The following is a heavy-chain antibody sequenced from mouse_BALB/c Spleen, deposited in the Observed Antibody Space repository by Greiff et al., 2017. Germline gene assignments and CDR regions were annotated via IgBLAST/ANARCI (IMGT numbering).Heavy chain of an antibody. CDR1: GYTFSSYW. J-gene: IGHJ3*01. Sequence: QVQLQQSGAELMKPGASVKISCKATGYTFSSYWIEWVKQRPGHGLEWIGEILPGSGSTNYNEKFKGKATFTADTSSNTAYMQLSSLTSEDSAVYYCARGGFWFAYWGQGTLVTVSA. CDR2: ILPGSGST. V-gene: IGHV1-9*01. CDR3: ARGGFWFAY.